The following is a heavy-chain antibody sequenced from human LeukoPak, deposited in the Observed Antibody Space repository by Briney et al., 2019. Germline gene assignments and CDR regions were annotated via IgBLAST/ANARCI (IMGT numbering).Heavy chain of an antibody. Sequence: SETLSLTCAVYGGSFSGYYWSWIRQPPGKGLEWIGEINHSGSTNYNPSLKSRVTISVDTSKNQFSLKLSSVTAADTAVYYCAVPAARNYAFDIWGQGTMVTVSS. CDR1: GGSFSGYY. D-gene: IGHD2-2*01. V-gene: IGHV4-34*01. J-gene: IGHJ3*02. CDR3: AVPAARNYAFDI. CDR2: INHSGST.